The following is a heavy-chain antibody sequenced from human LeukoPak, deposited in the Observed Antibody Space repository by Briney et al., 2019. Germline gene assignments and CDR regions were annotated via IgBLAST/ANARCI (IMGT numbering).Heavy chain of an antibody. CDR3: TTIHSGVNY. V-gene: IGHV3-15*01. D-gene: IGHD3-10*01. CDR2: IKSKTDGGTT. CDR1: GFTFNICS. J-gene: IGHJ4*02. Sequence: GGSLRLSCTASGFTFNICSMNWVRQAPGRGLEWVGRIKSKTDGGTTDYAAPVKGRFTISRDDSKNTLYLQMNSLKTEDTAVYYCTTIHSGVNYWGQGTLVTVSS.